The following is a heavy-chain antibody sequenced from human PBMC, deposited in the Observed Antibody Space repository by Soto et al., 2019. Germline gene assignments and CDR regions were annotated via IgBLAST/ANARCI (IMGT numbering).Heavy chain of an antibody. J-gene: IGHJ4*02. D-gene: IGHD3-22*01. CDR2: ISTSGTTV. CDR1: GFAFSVYI. CDR3: ARDVGYYYDKLDC. V-gene: IGHV3-48*01. Sequence: GGSLRLSCAASGFAFSVYIMNWVRQPPGKGLEWVSYISTSGTTVHYADSVRGRFTISRDNAKNSLYLQMNSLRAEDTAVYYCARDVGYYYDKLDCWGQGTLVTVSS.